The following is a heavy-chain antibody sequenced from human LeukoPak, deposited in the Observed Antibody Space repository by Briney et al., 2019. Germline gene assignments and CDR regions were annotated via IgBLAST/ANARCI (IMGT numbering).Heavy chain of an antibody. J-gene: IGHJ3*02. V-gene: IGHV3-48*01. CDR3: ARSNDAFDI. CDR1: GFTFRTYS. Sequence: GGSLRLSCAASGFTFRTYSMNWVRQAPGKGLEWVSYISSSSSGLYYADSVEGRFTISRDNSKNTLYLQMNSLRAEDTAVYYCARSNDAFDIWGQGTMVTVSS. CDR2: ISSSSSGL.